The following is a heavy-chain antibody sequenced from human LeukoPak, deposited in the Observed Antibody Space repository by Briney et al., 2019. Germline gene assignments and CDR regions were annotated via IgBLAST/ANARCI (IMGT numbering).Heavy chain of an antibody. CDR3: AGGGDYDSSGRFDY. V-gene: IGHV4-59*01. J-gene: IGHJ4*02. CDR2: IYYSGST. Sequence: PSETLSLTCTVSGGSISSYYWSWIRQPPGKGLEWIGYIYYSGSTNYNPSLKSRVTISVDTSKNQFSLKLSSVTAADTAVYYCAGGGDYDSSGRFDYWGQGTLVTVSS. CDR1: GGSISSYY. D-gene: IGHD3-22*01.